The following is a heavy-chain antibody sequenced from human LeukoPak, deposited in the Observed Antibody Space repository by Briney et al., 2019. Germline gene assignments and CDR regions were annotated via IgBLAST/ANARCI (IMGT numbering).Heavy chain of an antibody. CDR1: GGSISSYY. Sequence: SETLSLTCTVSGGSISSYYWSWIRQPAGKGLEWIGRIYTSGSTNYNPSLKSRVTMSGDTSKNQFSMKLSSVTAADTAVYYCAREIENTEYKWNYGHAFDIWGQGTMVTVSS. J-gene: IGHJ3*02. V-gene: IGHV4-4*07. CDR3: AREIENTEYKWNYGHAFDI. D-gene: IGHD1-7*01. CDR2: IYTSGST.